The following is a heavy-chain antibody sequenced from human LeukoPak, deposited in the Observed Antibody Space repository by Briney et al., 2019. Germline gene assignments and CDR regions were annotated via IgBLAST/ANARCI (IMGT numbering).Heavy chain of an antibody. J-gene: IGHJ5*02. CDR3: AKSLFGEFSWFDP. CDR2: IYSGDNT. Sequence: GGSLRLSCAASGFTVSSNYMSWVRQAPGKGLEWVSVIYSGDNTYYADSVKGRFTISRDNSKNTLYLQMNSLRAEDTAVYYCAKSLFGEFSWFDPWGQGTLVTVSS. V-gene: IGHV3-66*01. D-gene: IGHD3-10*02. CDR1: GFTVSSNY.